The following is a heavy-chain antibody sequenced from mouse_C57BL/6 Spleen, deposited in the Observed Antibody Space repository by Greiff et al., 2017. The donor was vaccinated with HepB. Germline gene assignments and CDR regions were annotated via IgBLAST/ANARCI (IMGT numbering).Heavy chain of an antibody. Sequence: QVQLQQSGPELVKPGASVKISCKASGYAFSSSWMNWVKQRPGKGLEWIGRIYPGDGDTNYNGKFKGKATLTADKSSSTAYMQLSSLTSEDSAVYVCARSPYYYGSSYGYYAMDYWGQGTSVTVSS. CDR3: ARSPYYYGSSYGYYAMDY. CDR2: IYPGDGDT. V-gene: IGHV1-82*01. J-gene: IGHJ4*01. D-gene: IGHD1-1*01. CDR1: GYAFSSSW.